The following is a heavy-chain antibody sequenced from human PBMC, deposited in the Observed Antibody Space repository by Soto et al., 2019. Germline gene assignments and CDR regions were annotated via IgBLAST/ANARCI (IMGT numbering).Heavy chain of an antibody. CDR2: ISPGADVS. D-gene: IGHD1-20*01. V-gene: IGHV3-23*01. J-gene: IGHJ3*01. CDR1: GFTFSSFV. CDR3: VRRAITATTKWGACDV. Sequence: EVQLLESGGGLVQPGGSLRLSCAASGFTFSSFVMNWVRQAPGKGLEWVSTISPGADVSHYTDSVKGRFTISRDNSRRTLHMQMDSLRVEDAAVYFCVRRAITATTKWGACDVWVQGTAVTVSS.